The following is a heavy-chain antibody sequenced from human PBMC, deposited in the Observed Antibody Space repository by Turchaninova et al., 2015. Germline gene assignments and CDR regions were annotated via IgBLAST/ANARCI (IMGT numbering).Heavy chain of an antibody. CDR3: ARDSSGYSPFDY. V-gene: IGHV1-3*01. CDR2: INAGNGNT. Sequence: QVQLLQYGAGLKEPGAQVKVSYKSTGYTVTCLARHWVRQAPGQRLEWMGWINAGNGNTKYSQKFQGRVTITRDTSASTAYMELSSLRSEDTAVYYCARDSSGYSPFDYWGQGTLVTVSS. J-gene: IGHJ4*02. CDR1: GYTVTCLA. D-gene: IGHD3-22*01.